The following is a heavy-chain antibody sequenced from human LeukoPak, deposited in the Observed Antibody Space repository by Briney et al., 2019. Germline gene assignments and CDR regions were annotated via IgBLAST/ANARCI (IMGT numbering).Heavy chain of an antibody. CDR2: IYGGGNT. J-gene: IGHJ4*02. Sequence: GGSLRLSCAASGVSVSSNYMTWVRQAPGKGLECVSVIYGGGNTYYADSVGGRFTISRDNSKNTLYLHMNSLRVEDTAMYYCARGRWSSSGYQDYWGRGTLVTVSS. V-gene: IGHV3-53*01. D-gene: IGHD3-22*01. CDR3: ARGRWSSSGYQDY. CDR1: GVSVSSNY.